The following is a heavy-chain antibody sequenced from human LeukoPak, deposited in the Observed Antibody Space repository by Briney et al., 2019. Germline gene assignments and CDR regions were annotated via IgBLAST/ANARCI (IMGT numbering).Heavy chain of an antibody. V-gene: IGHV3-48*03. D-gene: IGHD5-18*01. CDR1: GFTFSSYE. CDR3: ARQVGYSYGYGESSD. CDR2: ISSSGSTI. Sequence: GGSLRLSCAASGFTFSSYEMNWVRQAPGKGLEWVSYISSSGSTIYYADTVKGRFTISRDNAKNSLYLQMNSLRAEDTAVYYCARQVGYSYGYGESSDWGQGTLVTVSS. J-gene: IGHJ4*02.